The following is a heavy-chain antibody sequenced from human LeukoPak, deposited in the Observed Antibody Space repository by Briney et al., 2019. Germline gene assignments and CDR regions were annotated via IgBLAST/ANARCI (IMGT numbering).Heavy chain of an antibody. V-gene: IGHV1-2*02. CDR1: GYTFTGYY. CDR2: INPNSGGT. Sequence: ASVKVSSKASGYTFTGYYMHWVRQAPGQGLEWMGWINPNSGGTNYAQKFQGRVTMTRDTSISTAYMELSRLRSDDTAAYYCARVPLYDSSGFNYWGQGTLVTVSS. CDR3: ARVPLYDSSGFNY. D-gene: IGHD3-22*01. J-gene: IGHJ4*02.